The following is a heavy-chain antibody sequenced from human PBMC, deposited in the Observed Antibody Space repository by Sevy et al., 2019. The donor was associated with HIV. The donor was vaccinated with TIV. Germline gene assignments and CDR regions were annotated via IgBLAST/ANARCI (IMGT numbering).Heavy chain of an antibody. V-gene: IGHV3-49*04. Sequence: GGSLRLSCTASGFTFGDYAMSWVRQAPGKGLEWVGFIRSKAYGGTTEYAASVKGRFTTSRDDSKSIAYLQMNSLKTEDTAVYYCTRDLGRLLYFWFDPWGQGTLVTVSS. CDR1: GFTFGDYA. CDR3: TRDLGRLLYFWFDP. D-gene: IGHD2-2*02. CDR2: IRSKAYGGTT. J-gene: IGHJ5*02.